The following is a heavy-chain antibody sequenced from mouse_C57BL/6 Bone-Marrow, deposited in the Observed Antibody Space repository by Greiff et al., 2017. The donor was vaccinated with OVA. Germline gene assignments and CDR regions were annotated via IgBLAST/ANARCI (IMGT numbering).Heavy chain of an antibody. CDR2: ISSGGSYT. CDR3: ARGAYYGSSYRYFDV. CDR1: GFTFSSYG. J-gene: IGHJ1*03. Sequence: DVKLVESGGDLVKPGGSLKLSCAASGFTFSSYGMSWVRQTPDKRLEWVATISSGGSYTYYPDSVKGRFTISSDNAKNTLYLQMSSLKSEATAMYYGARGAYYGSSYRYFDVWGTGTTVTVAS. D-gene: IGHD1-1*01. V-gene: IGHV5-6*02.